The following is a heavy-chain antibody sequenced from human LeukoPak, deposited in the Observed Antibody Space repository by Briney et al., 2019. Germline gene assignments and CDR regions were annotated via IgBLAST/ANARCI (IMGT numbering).Heavy chain of an antibody. D-gene: IGHD2-15*01. V-gene: IGHV3-23*01. Sequence: SGGSLRLSCAASGFTFSDYAMSRVRQAPGGGLEWVSAISGSGDKTFHADSVKGRFTTSRDNSKNTLSLQMSSLRVEDSAVYFCAKDTSAWWYHRAYMNVWGTGTTVTVSS. J-gene: IGHJ6*03. CDR3: AKDTSAWWYHRAYMNV. CDR1: GFTFSDYA. CDR2: ISGSGDKT.